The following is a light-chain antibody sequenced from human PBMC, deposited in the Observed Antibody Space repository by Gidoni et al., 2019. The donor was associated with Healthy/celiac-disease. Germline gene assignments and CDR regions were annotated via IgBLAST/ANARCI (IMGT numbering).Light chain of an antibody. CDR3: QQSYSTLLT. V-gene: IGKV1-39*01. J-gene: IGKJ4*01. CDR1: QSISSY. CDR2: AAS. Sequence: DIQMTQSPSSLSASVGDRVTITCRESQSISSYLNWYQQKPGRVPKLLIYAASSLQSGVPSRFSGSGSGTDFTLTISSLQPEDFATYYCQQSYSTLLTFGGGTKVEIK.